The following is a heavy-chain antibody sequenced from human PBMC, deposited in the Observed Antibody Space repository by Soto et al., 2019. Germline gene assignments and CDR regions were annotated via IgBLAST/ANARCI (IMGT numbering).Heavy chain of an antibody. CDR1: GFTFSSYA. D-gene: IGHD1-26*01. CDR2: ISYDGSNK. J-gene: IGHJ4*02. V-gene: IGHV3-30-3*01. CDR3: AIQPRSNSGRYRNGFYY. Sequence: QVQLVESGGGVVQPGRSLRLSCAASGFTFSSYAMHWVRQAPGKGLEWVAVISYDGSNKYYADSVKGRFTISRDNSKNTLYLKMNRLRAEDTAVYYCAIQPRSNSGRYRNGFYYWGQGTLVTVSS.